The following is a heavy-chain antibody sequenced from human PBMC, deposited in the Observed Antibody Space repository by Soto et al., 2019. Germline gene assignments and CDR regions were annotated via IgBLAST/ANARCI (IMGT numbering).Heavy chain of an antibody. D-gene: IGHD2-15*01. J-gene: IGHJ6*02. Sequence: SETLSLTCTVSGGSISSGGYYWSWILHHPGKGLEWIGYIYYSGSTYYNPSLKSRVTISVDTSKNQFSLKLSSVTAADTAVYYCAGTVVVAAPSYYYGMDVWGQGTTVTVSS. CDR1: GGSISSGGYY. CDR3: AGTVVVAAPSYYYGMDV. V-gene: IGHV4-31*03. CDR2: IYYSGST.